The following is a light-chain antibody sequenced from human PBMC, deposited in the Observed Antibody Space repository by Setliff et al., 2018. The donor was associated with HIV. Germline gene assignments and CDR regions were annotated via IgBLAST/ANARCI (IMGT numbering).Light chain of an antibody. CDR2: DVS. V-gene: IGLV2-14*01. CDR3: TSYISSSTL. CDR1: SSDIGGYNY. Sequence: QSALTQPASVSGSPGQPITISCTGTSSDIGGYNYVAWYQQHPGKAPKLMIYDVSKRPAGIPNRFSGSKSGNTASLTISGPQAEDEADYYCTSYISSSTLFGGGTQLTVL. J-gene: IGLJ2*01.